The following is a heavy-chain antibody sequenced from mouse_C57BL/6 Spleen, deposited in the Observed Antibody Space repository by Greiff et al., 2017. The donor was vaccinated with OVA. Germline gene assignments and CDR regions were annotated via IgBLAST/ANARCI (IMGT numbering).Heavy chain of an antibody. V-gene: IGHV1-75*01. Sequence: VKLMESGPELVKPGASVKISCKASGYTFTDYYINWVKQRPGQGLEWIGWIFPGSGSTYYNEKFKGKATLTVDKSSSTAYMLLSSLTSEDSAVYFCARSPYGSSYGYFDYWGQGTTLTVSS. CDR2: IFPGSGST. J-gene: IGHJ2*01. CDR3: ARSPYGSSYGYFDY. D-gene: IGHD1-1*01. CDR1: GYTFTDYY.